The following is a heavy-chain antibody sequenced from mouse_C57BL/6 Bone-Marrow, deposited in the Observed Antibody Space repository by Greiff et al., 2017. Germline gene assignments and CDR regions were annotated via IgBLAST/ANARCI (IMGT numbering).Heavy chain of an antibody. CDR1: GYTFTDYY. CDR2: INPNNGGT. V-gene: IGHV1-26*01. Sequence: EVQLQQSGPELVKPGASVKISCKASGYTFTDYYMNWVKQSHGKSLEWIGDINPNNGGTSYNQKFKGKATLTVDKSSSTAYMELRSLTSEDSAVYYCALAYYRYFDVWGTGTTVTVSS. J-gene: IGHJ1*03. D-gene: IGHD2-12*01. CDR3: ALAYYRYFDV.